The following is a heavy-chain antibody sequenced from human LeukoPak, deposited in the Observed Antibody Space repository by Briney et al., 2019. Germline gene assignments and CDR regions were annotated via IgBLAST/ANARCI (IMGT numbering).Heavy chain of an antibody. J-gene: IGHJ4*02. Sequence: SETLTLTCAVYGGSFSGYYWSWIRQPPGKGLEWIGEINHSGSTNYNPSLKSRVTISVDTSKNQWSLKLTSVTAADTAVYYCARGYGSGNYYPKDYWGQGTLVTVSS. V-gene: IGHV4-34*01. D-gene: IGHD3-10*01. CDR1: GGSFSGYY. CDR2: INHSGST. CDR3: ARGYGSGNYYPKDY.